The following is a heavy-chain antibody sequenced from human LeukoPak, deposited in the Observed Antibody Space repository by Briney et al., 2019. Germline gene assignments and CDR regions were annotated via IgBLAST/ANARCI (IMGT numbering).Heavy chain of an antibody. CDR1: GFTFSSCG. CDR2: ISNDGSSK. V-gene: IGHV3-30*03. J-gene: IGHJ4*02. D-gene: IGHD6-19*01. Sequence: PGGSLRLSCVASGFTFSSCGMHWVRQAPGKGLEWVAVISNDGSSKYYADSVKGRFTISRDSSKNTVYLQMNSLRVEDTAVYYCAMYSSAWYAVYWGQGTLVTVSS. CDR3: AMYSSAWYAVY.